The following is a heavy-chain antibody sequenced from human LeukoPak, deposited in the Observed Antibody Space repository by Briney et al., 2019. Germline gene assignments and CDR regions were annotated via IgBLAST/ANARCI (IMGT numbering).Heavy chain of an antibody. V-gene: IGHV4-59*01. J-gene: IGHJ3*02. CDR3: ARVGVATPSTAFDI. D-gene: IGHD5-12*01. CDR1: GGSISNYY. Sequence: SSEPLSLTCTVSGGSISNYYWSWIRQPPGKGLEWIGYIYYSGSTSYNPSLKSRVTISVDTSKNQFSLKLSSVTAADTAVYYCARVGVATPSTAFDIWGQGTMVTVSS. CDR2: IYYSGST.